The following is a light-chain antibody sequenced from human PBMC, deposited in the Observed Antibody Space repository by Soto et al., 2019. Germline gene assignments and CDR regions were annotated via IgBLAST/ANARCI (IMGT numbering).Light chain of an antibody. J-gene: IGKJ4*01. V-gene: IGKV1-39*01. Sequence: DIQLTQSPSSLSASVGDKVTITCRASQSIRSYLNWVQQKPGKAPKLLIYDASSLQTGVPSRFSGSGSGTEFTLTIRSLQLEDFATYYCQQSHTNPLTFGGGTKVDIK. CDR3: QQSHTNPLT. CDR2: DAS. CDR1: QSIRSY.